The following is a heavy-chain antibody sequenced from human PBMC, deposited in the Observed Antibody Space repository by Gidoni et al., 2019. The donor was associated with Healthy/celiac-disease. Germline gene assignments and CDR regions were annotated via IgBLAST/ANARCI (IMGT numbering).Heavy chain of an antibody. CDR2: ISSSSSYI. CDR1: GFTFRSYS. J-gene: IGHJ4*02. CDR3: ARDFAASGWSRFDY. V-gene: IGHV3-21*01. Sequence: EVQLVESGGGLVKPGGSLSLSCAASGFTFRSYSMNWVRQAPGKGLEWVSSISSSSSYIYYADSVKGRFTISRDNAKNSLYLQMNSLRAEDTAVYYCARDFAASGWSRFDYWGQGTLVTVSS. D-gene: IGHD6-19*01.